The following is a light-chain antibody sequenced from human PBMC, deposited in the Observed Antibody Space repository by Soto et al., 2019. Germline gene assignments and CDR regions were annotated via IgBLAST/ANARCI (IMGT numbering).Light chain of an antibody. CDR1: QSVSSSY. J-gene: IGKJ2*01. CDR2: GAS. CDR3: QQYGSSPFT. Sequence: EIVLTQSPGTLPLSPGERATLSRRASQSVSSSYLVWYQQKPGQAPRPLIYGASTTATGIPDRFSGSGSGTDFTLTISRLEPEDFAVYYCQQYGSSPFTFGQGTKLQIK. V-gene: IGKV3-20*01.